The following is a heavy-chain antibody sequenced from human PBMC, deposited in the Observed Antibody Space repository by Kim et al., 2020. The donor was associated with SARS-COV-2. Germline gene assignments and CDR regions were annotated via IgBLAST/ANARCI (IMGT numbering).Heavy chain of an antibody. J-gene: IGHJ4*02. V-gene: IGHV4-39*01. D-gene: IGHD1-26*01. Sequence: SETLSLTCTVSGGSISSSSYYWGWIRQPPGKGLEWIGSIYYSGSTYYNPSLKSRVTISVDTSKNQFSLKLSSVTAADTAVYYCVISVPGPWEPSSLEDYWGQGTLVTVSS. CDR1: GGSISSSSYY. CDR2: IYYSGST. CDR3: VISVPGPWEPSSLEDY.